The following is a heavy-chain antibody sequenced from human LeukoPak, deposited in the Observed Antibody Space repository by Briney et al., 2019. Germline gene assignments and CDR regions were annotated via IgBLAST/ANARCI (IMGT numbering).Heavy chain of an antibody. CDR1: GVTFSSYA. V-gene: IGHV3-23*01. Sequence: GGSLRLSCAASGVTFSSYAMSWVRQAPGKGLEWVSGISGTGSRTYYTDSVKGRFTISRDNSKNRLSLQMNSLRAEDTAVYYCAKGTVVVPAASHFYMDVWGKGTTVTVSS. D-gene: IGHD2-2*01. CDR3: AKGTVVVPAASHFYMDV. J-gene: IGHJ6*03. CDR2: ISGTGSRT.